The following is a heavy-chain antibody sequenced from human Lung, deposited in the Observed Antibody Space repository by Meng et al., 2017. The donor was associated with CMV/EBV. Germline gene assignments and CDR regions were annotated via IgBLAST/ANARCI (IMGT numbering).Heavy chain of an antibody. J-gene: IGHJ6*02. Sequence: GSLRLXXTVSGGSISSYYWSWIRQPPGKGLEWIGYIYYSGSTNYNPSLKSRVTISVDTSKNQFSLKLSSVTAADTAVYYCASSGYSYGYGYYGMDVWGQGTXVTVSS. V-gene: IGHV4-59*01. CDR1: GGSISSYY. CDR2: IYYSGST. D-gene: IGHD5-18*01. CDR3: ASSGYSYGYGYYGMDV.